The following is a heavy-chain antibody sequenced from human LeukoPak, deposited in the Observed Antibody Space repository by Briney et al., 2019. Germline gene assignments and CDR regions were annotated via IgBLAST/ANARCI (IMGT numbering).Heavy chain of an antibody. CDR2: MWYDGSNK. CDR1: GFTFSSYG. V-gene: IGHV3-33*06. CDR3: AKKVPANWGSYFDY. Sequence: GGSLRLSCAASGFTFSSYGMHWVRQAPGKGLGWMAVMWYDGSNKYYADSVKGRFTISRDNSKNTLYLQMNSLRAEDTAVYYCAKKVPANWGSYFDYWGQGTLVTVSS. D-gene: IGHD7-27*01. J-gene: IGHJ4*02.